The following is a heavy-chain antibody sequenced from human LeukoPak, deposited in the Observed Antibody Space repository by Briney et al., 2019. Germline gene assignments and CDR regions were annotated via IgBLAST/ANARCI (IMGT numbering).Heavy chain of an antibody. V-gene: IGHV4-39*07. J-gene: IGHJ4*02. D-gene: IGHD6-19*01. Sequence: SETLSLTCTVSGGSISSSSYYWGWIRQPPGKGLEWIGEIYHSGSTNYNPSLKSRVTISVDKSKNQFSLKLSSVTAADTAVYYCARVGRGSGWYDYWGQGTLVTVSS. CDR3: ARVGRGSGWYDY. CDR1: GGSISSSSYY. CDR2: IYHSGST.